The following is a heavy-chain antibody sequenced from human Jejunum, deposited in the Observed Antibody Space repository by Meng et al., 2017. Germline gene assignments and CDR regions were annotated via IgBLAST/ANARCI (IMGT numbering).Heavy chain of an antibody. V-gene: IGHV3-11*01. CDR3: ARDWRATKTFDY. D-gene: IGHD3-3*01. CDR2: IRASGSPT. Sequence: QVHLVESGGGWVKPGGSLRLSCAPSGFTFSDFHMSWIRQAPGKGLEWVSYIRASGSPTSYADSVKGRFTISRDNAKNSLYLQMNSLRAEDTAVYYCARDWRATKTFDYWGQGTLVTVSS. CDR1: GFTFSDFH. J-gene: IGHJ4*02.